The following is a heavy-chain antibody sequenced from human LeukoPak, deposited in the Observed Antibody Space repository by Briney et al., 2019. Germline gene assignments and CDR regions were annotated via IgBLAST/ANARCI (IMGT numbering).Heavy chain of an antibody. CDR1: AGPISLYNTYY. D-gene: IGHD3-10*01. CDR3: AKSDYYGASDY. J-gene: IGHJ4*02. Sequence: SETLSLTCTVSAGPISLYNTYYWNWIRQSPGKGLEWIGYIYYSGSTSYNPSLKSRVTISVDTFRNQFSLKLTSVTAADTAIYYCAKSDYYGASDYWGQGTLVTVSS. V-gene: IGHV4-59*01. CDR2: IYYSGST.